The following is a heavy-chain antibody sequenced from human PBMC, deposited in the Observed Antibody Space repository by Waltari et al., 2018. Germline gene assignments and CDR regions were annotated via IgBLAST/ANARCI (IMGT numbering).Heavy chain of an antibody. V-gene: IGHV4-34*01. CDR1: GGSFSGYY. CDR2: INHSGRT. CDR3: VGGYKDDAFDI. J-gene: IGHJ3*02. Sequence: QVQLQQWGAGLLKPSETLSLTCAVYGGSFSGYYWSWIRQPPGKGLEWIGEINHSGRTNYNPSLKSRVTISVDTSKNQFSLKLSSVTAADTAVYYCVGGYKDDAFDIWGQGTMVTVSS. D-gene: IGHD1-1*01.